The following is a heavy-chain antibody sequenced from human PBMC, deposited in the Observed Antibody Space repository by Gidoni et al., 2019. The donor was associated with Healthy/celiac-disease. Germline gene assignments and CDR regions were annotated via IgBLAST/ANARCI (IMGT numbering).Heavy chain of an antibody. D-gene: IGHD2-15*01. CDR3: AKDFTVVVVAATPNFFDY. V-gene: IGHV3-23*01. CDR2: ISGSGGST. J-gene: IGHJ4*02. Sequence: EVQLLESGGGLVRPGGSLRLSCAASGGTLRSHAGSCVRQAPGQGLEWVSAISGSGGSTYYAESVKGRFTISRDNSKNTLYLQMNSLRAEDTAVYYCAKDFTVVVVAATPNFFDYWGQGTLVTVSS. CDR1: GGTLRSHA.